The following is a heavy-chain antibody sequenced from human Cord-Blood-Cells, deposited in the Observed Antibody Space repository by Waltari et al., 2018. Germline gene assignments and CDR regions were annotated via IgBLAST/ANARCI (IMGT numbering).Heavy chain of an antibody. J-gene: IGHJ3*02. Sequence: QVQLVQSGAEGKKPGASVKVSCKASGNPFTGYYMHWVRQAPGQGLAWMGWINLNSGGTNYAQKFQGRVTMTRDTSISTAYMELSRLRSDDTAVYYCARDSGRANCDAFDIWGQGTMVTVSS. CDR3: ARDSGRANCDAFDI. V-gene: IGHV1-2*02. CDR1: GNPFTGYY. D-gene: IGHD7-27*01. CDR2: INLNSGGT.